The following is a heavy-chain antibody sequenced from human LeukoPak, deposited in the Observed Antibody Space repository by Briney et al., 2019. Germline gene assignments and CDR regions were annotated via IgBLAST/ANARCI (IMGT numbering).Heavy chain of an antibody. CDR3: ARDRPFFSGLDYYGMDV. CDR1: GFTFSSYA. J-gene: IGHJ6*02. V-gene: IGHV3-30-3*01. D-gene: IGHD2-15*01. Sequence: PGGSLRLSCAASGFTFSSYAMHWVRQAPGKGLEWVAVISYDGSNKYYADSVKGRFTISRDNSKNTLYLQMNSLRAEDTAVYYCARDRPFFSGLDYYGMDVWGQGTTVTVSS. CDR2: ISYDGSNK.